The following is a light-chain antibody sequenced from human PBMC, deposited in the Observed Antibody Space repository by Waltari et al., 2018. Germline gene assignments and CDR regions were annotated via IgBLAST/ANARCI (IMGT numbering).Light chain of an antibody. CDR1: QSISRF. CDR2: DAS. V-gene: IGKV3-20*01. J-gene: IGKJ1*01. Sequence: EIMLTQSPGTLSLSPGERATLSCRASQSISRFLAWYQQKPGQAPRLLIYDASSRATGIPARFSGSGSGTDFSLTISRLEPEDIAVYYCQKCGSLPATFGQGTKVEIK. CDR3: QKCGSLPAT.